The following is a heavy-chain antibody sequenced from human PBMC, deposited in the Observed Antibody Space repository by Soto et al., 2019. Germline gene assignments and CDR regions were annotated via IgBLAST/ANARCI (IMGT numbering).Heavy chain of an antibody. CDR1: GFTFSSYA. CDR2: ISGSGGST. CDR3: AKDLWQQQLVRPFDY. D-gene: IGHD6-13*01. V-gene: IGHV3-23*01. J-gene: IGHJ4*02. Sequence: GGSLRLSCAASGFTFSSYAMSWVRQAPGKGLEWVSAISGSGGSTYYADSVKGRFTISRDNSKNTLYLQMNSLRAEDTAVYYCAKDLWQQQLVRPFDYWGQGTLVTVSS.